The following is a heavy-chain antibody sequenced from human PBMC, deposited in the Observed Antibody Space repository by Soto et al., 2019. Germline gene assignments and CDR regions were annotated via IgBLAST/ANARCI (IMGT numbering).Heavy chain of an antibody. J-gene: IGHJ5*02. Sequence: SETLSLTCTVSGGSISSSSYYWGWIRQPPGKGLEWIGGIYYSGSTYYNPSLKSRVTISVDTSKNQFSLKLSSVTAADTAVYYCARLDYYDSSGIPNWFDPWGQGTLVTVSS. V-gene: IGHV4-39*01. CDR2: IYYSGST. CDR1: GGSISSSSYY. D-gene: IGHD3-22*01. CDR3: ARLDYYDSSGIPNWFDP.